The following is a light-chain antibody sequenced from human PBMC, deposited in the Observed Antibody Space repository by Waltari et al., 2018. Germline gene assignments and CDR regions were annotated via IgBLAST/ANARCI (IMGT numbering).Light chain of an antibody. V-gene: IGKV1-39*01. Sequence: DIQMTQSPSSLSASVGDRVTITCRASQSISRYLNWSQQKPGKAPKLLIYAASSLQSGVPSRFSGSGSGTDFTLTISSLQPEDFATYYCQQSYSTPPTFGGGTKVEIK. CDR2: AAS. CDR1: QSISRY. CDR3: QQSYSTPPT. J-gene: IGKJ4*01.